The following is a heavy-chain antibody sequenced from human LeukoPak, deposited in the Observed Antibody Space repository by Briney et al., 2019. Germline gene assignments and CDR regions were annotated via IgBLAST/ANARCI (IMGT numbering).Heavy chain of an antibody. CDR1: GFTLSTYA. D-gene: IGHD2-21*02. Sequence: PRRSPRLSCAASGFTLSTYAMRSVCQAPGKGLEWVSSISASGAGTFYAGSEEGRFTISRDNAKNTLYLQLSRLRAEDTAIYYCARDARDGDCASHDYWGQGTLVTVSS. CDR2: ISASGAGT. V-gene: IGHV3-23*01. CDR3: ARDARDGDCASHDY. J-gene: IGHJ4*02.